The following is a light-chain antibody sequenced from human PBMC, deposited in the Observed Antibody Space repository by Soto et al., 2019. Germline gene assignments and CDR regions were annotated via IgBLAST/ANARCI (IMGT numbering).Light chain of an antibody. CDR2: SAS. J-gene: IGKJ2*01. CDR3: PTLKTYPYT. V-gene: IGKV1-9*01. CDR1: QDINKF. Sequence: IQLTQSPSSLSASVGDRVTLTCRASQDINKFLAWFQQTPGKAPKLLVYSASTLHSGVPSRFSGSGSGTDFALPISSPQPEDFSTYYCPTLKTYPYTFGQGTRLDIK.